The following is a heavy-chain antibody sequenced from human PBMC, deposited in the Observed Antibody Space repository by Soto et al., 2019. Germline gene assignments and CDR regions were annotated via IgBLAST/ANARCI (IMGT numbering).Heavy chain of an antibody. V-gene: IGHV4-31*03. CDR1: GGSISSGGYY. CDR3: ATHPSGGWAPQYYFDY. D-gene: IGHD1-26*01. Sequence: SETLSLTCTVSGGSISSGGYYWSWIRQHPGKGLEWIGYIYYSGSTYYNPSLKSRVTISVDTSKNQFSLKLSSVTAADTAVYYCATHPSGGWAPQYYFDYWGQGTLVTVSS. CDR2: IYYSGST. J-gene: IGHJ4*02.